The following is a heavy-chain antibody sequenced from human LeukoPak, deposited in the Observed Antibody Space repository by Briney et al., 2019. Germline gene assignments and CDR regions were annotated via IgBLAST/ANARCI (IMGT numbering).Heavy chain of an antibody. J-gene: IGHJ4*02. CDR2: ISYDGSNK. CDR3: ARDLLGWELHYFDY. D-gene: IGHD1-26*01. CDR1: GFTFSSYA. V-gene: IGHV3-30*04. Sequence: GGSLRLSCAASGFTFSSYAIHWVRQAPGKGLEWVAVISYDGSNKYYADSVKGRFSISRDNAKNSLYLQMNSLRAEDTAVYYCARDLLGWELHYFDYWGQGTLVTVSS.